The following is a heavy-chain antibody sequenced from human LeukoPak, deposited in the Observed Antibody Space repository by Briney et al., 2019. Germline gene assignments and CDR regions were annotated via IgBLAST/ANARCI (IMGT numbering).Heavy chain of an antibody. V-gene: IGHV1-69*13. J-gene: IGHJ6*02. CDR3: ARELGRYSYGPMQYYGMDV. CDR1: GGTFSSYA. CDR2: IIPIFGTA. D-gene: IGHD5-18*01. Sequence: GASVKVSCKASGGTFSSYAISWVRQAPGQGREWMGGIIPIFGTANYAQKFQGRVTITADESTSAAYMELRSLRSEDTAVYYCARELGRYSYGPMQYYGMDVWGQGTTVTVSS.